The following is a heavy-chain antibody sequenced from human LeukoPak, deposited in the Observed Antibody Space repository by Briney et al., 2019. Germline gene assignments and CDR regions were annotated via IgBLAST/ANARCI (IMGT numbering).Heavy chain of an antibody. Sequence: PSETLSLTCAGYGGSFSGYYWSWIRQPPGKGLEWIGEIYHSGSTNYNPSLKSRVTISVDTSKNQFSLKLSSVTAADTAVYYCARPGLQTYYYDSSGYYYVDWGQGTLVTVSS. J-gene: IGHJ4*02. D-gene: IGHD3-22*01. CDR3: ARPGLQTYYYDSSGYYYVD. CDR2: IYHSGST. CDR1: GGSFSGYY. V-gene: IGHV4-34*01.